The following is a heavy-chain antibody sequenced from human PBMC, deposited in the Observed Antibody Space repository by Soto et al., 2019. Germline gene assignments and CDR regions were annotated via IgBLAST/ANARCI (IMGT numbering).Heavy chain of an antibody. J-gene: IGHJ4*02. CDR3: ARRRYDLLTGYYEAPDY. D-gene: IGHD3-9*01. CDR1: GYSFTNYW. CDR2: IHPGDSDT. Sequence: EVQLVQSGAEVKKPGESLKISCKGSGYSFTNYWIGWVRQMPGKGLEWMGIIHPGDSDTRYSPSFRGQVTISADKSISTAHLQWSTLRASDTAMYYCARRRYDLLTGYYEAPDYWGQGTLVTVSS. V-gene: IGHV5-51*01.